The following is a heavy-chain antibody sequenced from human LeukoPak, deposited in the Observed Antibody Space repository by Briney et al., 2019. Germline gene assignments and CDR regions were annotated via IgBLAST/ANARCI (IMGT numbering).Heavy chain of an antibody. Sequence: GGSLILSCAASGFSVTSRYINWVRQAPGKGLEWVSTIYTGGSTSFSDSVKGRFTISRDNSKNTVSLQMNSLRAEDTVVYYCARTFYGSGSLLGEAFDVWGQGTMVTVSS. CDR1: GFSVTSRY. CDR3: ARTFYGSGSLLGEAFDV. J-gene: IGHJ3*01. D-gene: IGHD3-10*01. CDR2: IYTGGST. V-gene: IGHV3-53*01.